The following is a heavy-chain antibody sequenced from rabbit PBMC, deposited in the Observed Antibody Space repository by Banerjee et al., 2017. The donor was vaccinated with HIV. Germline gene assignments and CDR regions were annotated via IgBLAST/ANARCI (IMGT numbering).Heavy chain of an antibody. CDR1: GFSFSSSYW. CDR2: IVTGSDGRT. Sequence: QSLEESGGDLVKPGASLTLTCTASGFSFSSSYWIHWVRQAPGKGLEWIGCIVTGSDGRTHYASWAKGQFTISKTSSTTVTLQMTSLTAADTATYFCARGGYGSSIYLYYGMDLWGQGTLVTDS. J-gene: IGHJ6*01. CDR3: ARGGYGSSIYLYYGMDL. D-gene: IGHD8-1*01. V-gene: IGHV1S40*01.